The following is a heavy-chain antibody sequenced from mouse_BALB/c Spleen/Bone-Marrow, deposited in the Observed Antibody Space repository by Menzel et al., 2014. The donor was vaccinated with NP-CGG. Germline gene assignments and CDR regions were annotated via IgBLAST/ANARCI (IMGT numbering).Heavy chain of an antibody. CDR2: IWGDGNT. Sequence: VMLVESGPGLVAPSQSLSITCTVSGFSLTGYGVNWVRQPPGKGLEWLGMIWGDGNTDYNSDLESRLSISKDNSKSQVFLKMNSLQTDDTARYYCARVYYDYDWWYFDVWGAGTTVTVSS. V-gene: IGHV2-6-7*01. J-gene: IGHJ1*01. CDR1: GFSLTGYG. D-gene: IGHD2-4*01. CDR3: ARVYYDYDWWYFDV.